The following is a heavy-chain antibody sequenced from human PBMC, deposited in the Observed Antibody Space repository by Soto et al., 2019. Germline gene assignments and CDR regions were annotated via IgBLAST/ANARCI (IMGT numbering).Heavy chain of an antibody. CDR2: IYSGGST. D-gene: IGHD6-19*01. Sequence: GGSLRLSCAASGFSVSTNYMSWARQAPGKGLEWVSVIYSGGSTYYADSVRGRFTISRDSSKNTLFLQMNSLRAEDTAMYYCARVYYSSAWDGGYFDYWGQGTLVTVSS. J-gene: IGHJ4*02. CDR1: GFSVSTNY. CDR3: ARVYYSSAWDGGYFDY. V-gene: IGHV3-53*01.